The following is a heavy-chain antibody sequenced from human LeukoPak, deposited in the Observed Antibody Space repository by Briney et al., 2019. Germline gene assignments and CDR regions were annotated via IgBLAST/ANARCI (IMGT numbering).Heavy chain of an antibody. CDR2: ISGSGGST. CDR1: GFTFSDYY. V-gene: IGHV3-23*01. D-gene: IGHD2-2*01. CDR3: AKDLSDIVVVPAAILDY. Sequence: GGSLRLSCAASGFTFSDYYMSWIRQAPGKGLEWVSAISGSGGSTYYADSVKGRFTISRDNSKNTLYLQMNSLRAEDTAVYYCAKDLSDIVVVPAAILDYWGQGTLVTVSS. J-gene: IGHJ4*02.